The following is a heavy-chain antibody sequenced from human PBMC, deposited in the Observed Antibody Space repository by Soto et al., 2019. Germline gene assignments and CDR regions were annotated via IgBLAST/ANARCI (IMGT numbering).Heavy chain of an antibody. CDR3: ATGSNYEGYYYYGMDV. J-gene: IGHJ6*02. V-gene: IGHV5-10-1*01. CDR2: IDPSDSYT. D-gene: IGHD4-4*01. Sequence: GESLKISCKGSGYNFTSYWISWVRQMPGKGLEWMGRIDPSDSYTNYSPSFQGHVTISADKSISTAYLQWSSLKASDTAMYYCATGSNYEGYYYYGMDVWGQGTTVTVSS. CDR1: GYNFTSYW.